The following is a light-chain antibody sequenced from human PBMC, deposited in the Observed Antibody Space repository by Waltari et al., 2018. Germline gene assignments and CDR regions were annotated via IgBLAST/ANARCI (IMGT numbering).Light chain of an antibody. Sequence: DIVMTQSPDSLAVSLGERAPINCKSSQSLFYSSNNKNDLAWYQQKPGQPPKLLIYWASTRESGVPDRFSGSGSGIHFTLTISSLQAEDVAVYYCQQYYNTPRTFGQGTKVEIK. V-gene: IGKV4-1*01. CDR2: WAS. J-gene: IGKJ1*01. CDR1: QSLFYSSNNKND. CDR3: QQYYNTPRT.